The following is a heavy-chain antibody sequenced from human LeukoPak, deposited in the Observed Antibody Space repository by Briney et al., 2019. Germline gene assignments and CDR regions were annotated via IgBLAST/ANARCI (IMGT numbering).Heavy chain of an antibody. Sequence: GGSLRLSCAASGFTFSSYAMSWVRQAPGKGLEWVSAISGSGGSTYYAASAKGRFTISRDNSKNTLYLQMNSPRAEDTAVYYCATPQRGPYYFDYWGQGTLVTVSS. CDR1: GFTFSSYA. V-gene: IGHV3-23*01. J-gene: IGHJ4*02. CDR2: ISGSGGST. CDR3: ATPQRGPYYFDY.